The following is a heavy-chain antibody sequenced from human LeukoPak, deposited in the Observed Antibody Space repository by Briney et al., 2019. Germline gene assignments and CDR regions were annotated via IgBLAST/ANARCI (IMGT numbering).Heavy chain of an antibody. J-gene: IGHJ4*02. Sequence: SQTLSLTCTVSGGSISSGTYYWSWIRQPAGKGLEWIGRMYTSGSTNYNPSLKSRVTISVDTSKNQLSLKLRSVTAADTAVYYCARANYIAVAGYFDYWGQGTLVTVSS. CDR3: ARANYIAVAGYFDY. V-gene: IGHV4-61*02. CDR2: MYTSGST. CDR1: GGSISSGTYY. D-gene: IGHD6-19*01.